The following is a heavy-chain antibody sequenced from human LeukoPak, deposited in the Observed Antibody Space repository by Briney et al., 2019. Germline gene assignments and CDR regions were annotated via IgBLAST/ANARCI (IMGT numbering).Heavy chain of an antibody. J-gene: IGHJ4*02. V-gene: IGHV3-23*01. CDR2: LSDNAFST. Sequence: GGSLRLSCAASGLTLRHYAMTWVRQAPGKGLEWVSGLSDNAFSTYYADSVKGRFSISRDSDKNTLYLQMNSLRVDDTAVYYCAKLGHCSGGSCYAFDYWGQGILVTVSS. CDR3: AKLGHCSGGSCYAFDY. CDR1: GLTLRHYA. D-gene: IGHD2-15*01.